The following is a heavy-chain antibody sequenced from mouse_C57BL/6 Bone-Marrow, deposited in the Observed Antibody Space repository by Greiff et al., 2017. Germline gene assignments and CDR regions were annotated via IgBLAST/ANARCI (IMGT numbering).Heavy chain of an antibody. V-gene: IGHV14-3*01. D-gene: IGHD1-1*01. CDR2: IDPANGNT. CDR3: ARDYYGAMDY. J-gene: IGHJ4*01. Sequence: VQLQQSVAELVRPGASVKLSCTASGFHIKNTYMHWVKQRPEQGLEWIGRIDPANGNTKYAPKFQGKATITADTSSNTAYLQLSSLTSEDTAIYYCARDYYGAMDYWGQGTSVTVSS. CDR1: GFHIKNTY.